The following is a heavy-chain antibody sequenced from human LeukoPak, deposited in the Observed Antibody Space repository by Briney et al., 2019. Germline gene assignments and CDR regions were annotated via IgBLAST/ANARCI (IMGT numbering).Heavy chain of an antibody. D-gene: IGHD5-18*01. CDR1: GYTFTSYD. J-gene: IGHJ6*03. V-gene: IGHV1-2*02. CDR3: ARAPAMVKNYYYYYMDV. Sequence: ASVKVSCKASGYTFTSYDINWVRQATGQGLEWMGWINPNSGGTNYAQKFQGRVTMTRDTSISTAYMELSRLRSDDTAVYYCARAPAMVKNYYYYYMDVWGKGTTVTISS. CDR2: INPNSGGT.